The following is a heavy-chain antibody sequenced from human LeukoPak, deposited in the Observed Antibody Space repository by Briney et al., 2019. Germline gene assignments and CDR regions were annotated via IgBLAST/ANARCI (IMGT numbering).Heavy chain of an antibody. CDR3: ARVDRYCSSPSSFDN. V-gene: IGHV3-11*04. CDR2: VSRSGTTI. J-gene: IGHJ4*02. CDR1: GFPVSDNY. D-gene: IGHD6-13*01. Sequence: GGSLRLSCAASGFPVSDNYMSWVRQAPGKGLEWVSCVSRSGTTIYYADSMKGRFTISRDNAKNSLYLQMNSLRAEDTAVYYCARVDRYCSSPSSFDNWGQGTLVTVSS.